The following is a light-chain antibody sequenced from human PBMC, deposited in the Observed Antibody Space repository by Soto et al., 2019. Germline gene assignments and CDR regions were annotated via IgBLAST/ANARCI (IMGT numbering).Light chain of an antibody. J-gene: IGKJ5*01. CDR3: QQRSNWPPNVT. V-gene: IGKV3-11*01. Sequence: EIVLTQSPATLSLSPGERATLSCRASPSVSSYLAWYQQETGQAPRLLIYDASNSATGIPARFSGSGSGTNFTPTISRLVPEDLAVDYCQQRSNWPPNVTFGQGTRLEIK. CDR1: PSVSSY. CDR2: DAS.